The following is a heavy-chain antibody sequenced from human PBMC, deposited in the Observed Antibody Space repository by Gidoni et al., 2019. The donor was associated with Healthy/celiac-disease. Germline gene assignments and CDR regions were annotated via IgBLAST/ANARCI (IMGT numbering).Heavy chain of an antibody. D-gene: IGHD3-22*01. V-gene: IGHV3-11*01. CDR2: ISSSGSTI. CDR3: ARAGRYYDSSGYWYFDY. CDR1: GFIFIAYY. Sequence: QVQLVESGGGLVKPGGSLSLSFAPSGFIFIAYYMSWIRQAPGKGLEWVSYISSSGSTIYYADSVKGRFIISRDNAENSLSLQMNSLRAEDTAVYYCARAGRYYDSSGYWYFDYWGQGTLVTVSS. J-gene: IGHJ4*02.